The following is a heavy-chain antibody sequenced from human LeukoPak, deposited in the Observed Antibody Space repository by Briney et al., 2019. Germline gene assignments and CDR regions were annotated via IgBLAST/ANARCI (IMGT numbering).Heavy chain of an antibody. Sequence: GGSLRLSCGASGFTFSNFCMHWVRQVPGKGLVWVSRINSDGSSTSYADSVKGRFTISRDNAKNTLYLQMNSLRAEDTAVYYCARGLYGSPGDNWGQGTLVSVSS. CDR2: INSDGSST. D-gene: IGHD1-26*01. CDR1: GFTFSNFC. J-gene: IGHJ4*02. V-gene: IGHV3-74*01. CDR3: ARGLYGSPGDN.